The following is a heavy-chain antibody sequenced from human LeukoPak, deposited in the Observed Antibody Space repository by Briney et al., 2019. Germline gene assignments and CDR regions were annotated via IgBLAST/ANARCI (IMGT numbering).Heavy chain of an antibody. D-gene: IGHD3-10*01. J-gene: IGHJ5*02. CDR2: ICYSGST. CDR3: ARAPITMVRGVILNWFDP. V-gene: IGHV4-59*08. Sequence: SETLSLTCTVSGGSISSYYWSWIRQPPGKGLEWIGYICYSGSTNYNPSLKSRVTISVDTSKNQFSLKLSSVTAADTAVYYCARAPITMVRGVILNWFDPWGQGTLVTVSS. CDR1: GGSISSYY.